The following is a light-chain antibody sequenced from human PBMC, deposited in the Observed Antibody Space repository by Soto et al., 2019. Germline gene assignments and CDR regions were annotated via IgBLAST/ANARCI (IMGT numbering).Light chain of an antibody. CDR2: AAS. V-gene: IGKV1-39*01. CDR3: QQSYSTPQHT. Sequence: DIQMTQSPSSLSASVGDRVTITCRASQSISSYLNWYQQKPGKDPKLLIYAASSLQSGVPSRFRGSGAGTDFTLTIRSLQPEDFATYYCQQSYSTPQHTFGGGTKVEIK. CDR1: QSISSY. J-gene: IGKJ4*01.